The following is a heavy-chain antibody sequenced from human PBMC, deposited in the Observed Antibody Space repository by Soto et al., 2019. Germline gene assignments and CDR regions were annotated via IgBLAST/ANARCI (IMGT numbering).Heavy chain of an antibody. CDR2: IYYSGST. CDR1: GGSIRSSSSY. V-gene: IGHV4-39*01. CDR3: ARRRGVVQDGMDV. D-gene: IGHD3-3*01. Sequence: QLQLQESGPGLVKPSETLSLTCTVSGGSIRSSSSYWDWIRQPPGKGLEWIGSIYYSGSTYYNPSLMSRVIISMDKSQTQFSLNVSSVTAADTAVYYCARRRGVVQDGMDVWGQGTTVIVSS. J-gene: IGHJ6*02.